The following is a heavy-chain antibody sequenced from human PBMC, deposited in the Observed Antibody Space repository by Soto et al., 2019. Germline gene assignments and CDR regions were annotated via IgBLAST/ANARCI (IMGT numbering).Heavy chain of an antibody. CDR2: VKSNIDGGTT. CDR3: SHVYSQYFTS. D-gene: IGHD2-15*01. V-gene: IGHV3-15*07. J-gene: IGHJ4*02. CDR1: GVTLTNVW. Sequence: PGGSLRLSCAVSGVTLTNVWMNWVRQAPGKGPEWVGRVKSNIDGGTTDYAAPVKGRFTVSRDDSENTLYLQMNSLKTEDTAVYYCSHVYSQYFTSWGRGTLVTVSS.